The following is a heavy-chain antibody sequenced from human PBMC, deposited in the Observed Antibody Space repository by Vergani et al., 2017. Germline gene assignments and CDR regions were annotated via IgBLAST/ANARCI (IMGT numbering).Heavy chain of an antibody. CDR1: GFTFSSYS. J-gene: IGHJ6*02. CDR3: TTRRGTNYYYGMDV. Sequence: EVQLVESGGGLVKPGGSLRLSCAASGFTFSSYSMNWVRQAPGKGLEWVSSISSSSSYIYYADSVKGRFTISRDDSKSIAYLQMNSLKTEDTAVYYCTTRRGTNYYYGMDVWGQGTTVTVSS. CDR2: ISSSSSYI. V-gene: IGHV3-21*03. D-gene: IGHD1-7*01.